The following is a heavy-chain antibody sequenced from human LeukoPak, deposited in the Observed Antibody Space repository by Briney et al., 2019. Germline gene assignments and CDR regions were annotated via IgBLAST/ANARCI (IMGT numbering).Heavy chain of an antibody. J-gene: IGHJ4*02. V-gene: IGHV3-23*01. Sequence: HPGGSLRLSCAASGFTFSSYAMSWVRQAPGKGLEWVSAISGSGGSTYYADSVKGRFTISRDNSKNTLYLQMNSLRAEDTAVYYCAKGNDILTGPLDYWGQGTLVTVSS. CDR1: GFTFSSYA. D-gene: IGHD3-9*01. CDR3: AKGNDILTGPLDY. CDR2: ISGSGGST.